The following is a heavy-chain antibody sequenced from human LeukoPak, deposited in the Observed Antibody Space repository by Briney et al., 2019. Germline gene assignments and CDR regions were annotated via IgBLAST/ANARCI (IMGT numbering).Heavy chain of an antibody. CDR2: MNPNSGNT. Sequence: GASVKVSCTASGYTLTSYDINWVRQATGQGLEWMGWMNPNSGNTGYAQKFQGRVTMTRNTSISTAYMELSSLRSEDTAVYYCARGQYGGDGMDVWGQGTTVTVSS. D-gene: IGHD3-10*01. V-gene: IGHV1-8*01. CDR3: ARGQYGGDGMDV. J-gene: IGHJ6*02. CDR1: GYTLTSYD.